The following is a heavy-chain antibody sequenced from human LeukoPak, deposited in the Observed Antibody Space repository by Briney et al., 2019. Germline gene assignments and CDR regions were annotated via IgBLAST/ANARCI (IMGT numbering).Heavy chain of an antibody. J-gene: IGHJ4*02. CDR2: IYYSGST. Sequence: SQTLSLTCSVSGDSISSGDYYWSWVRQPPGKTLECIGYIYYSGSTYSNPSLRSRVTISVDTPNKQFSLKLSSVTAADTAVYYCARDTRMSSGYHYFDLWGQGTLVTVSS. V-gene: IGHV4-30-4*01. CDR3: ARDTRMSSGYHYFDL. D-gene: IGHD3-22*01. CDR1: GDSISSGDYY.